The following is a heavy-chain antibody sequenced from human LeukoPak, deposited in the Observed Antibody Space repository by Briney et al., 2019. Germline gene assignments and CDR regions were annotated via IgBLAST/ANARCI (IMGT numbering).Heavy chain of an antibody. J-gene: IGHJ4*02. CDR3: ARDIKWATVTTTGS. CDR2: IRFDGTKT. CDR1: GFTFRNYG. Sequence: GGSLRLSCAASGFTFRNYGMHWVRQAPGKGLEWVAFIRFDGTKTYYADSVKGRFTISRDNSKNTLYLQMNSLRAEDTAVYYCARDIKWATVTTTGSWGQGTLVTVSS. D-gene: IGHD4-17*01. V-gene: IGHV3-30*02.